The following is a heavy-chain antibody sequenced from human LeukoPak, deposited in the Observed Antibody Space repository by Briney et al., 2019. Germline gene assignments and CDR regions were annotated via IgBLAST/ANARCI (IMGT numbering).Heavy chain of an antibody. CDR2: ISVSGSLA. CDR3: TKDHDGMHA. V-gene: IGHV3-23*01. CDR1: GFPFSSNA. J-gene: IGHJ6*02. Sequence: GGSLRFSCAASGFPFSSNAMSWVRQAPGKGLEWVSVISVSGSLAYYADFVKGRFTVSRDNSKHTVLLQMNSLRVEDTAVYYCTKDHDGMHAWGQGTTVTVSS.